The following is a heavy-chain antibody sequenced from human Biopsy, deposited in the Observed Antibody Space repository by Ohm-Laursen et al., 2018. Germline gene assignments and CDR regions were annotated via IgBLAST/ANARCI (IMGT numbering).Heavy chain of an antibody. D-gene: IGHD3-22*01. CDR1: GGSISSGGSY. CDR3: ARGDYFDSNGYFWFDP. V-gene: IGHV4-31*01. CDR2: IFNSANT. J-gene: IGHJ5*02. Sequence: SQTLSLTCTVSGGSISSGGSYWSWIRQRPGKGLDWIGYIFNSANTYYNPSLKNLITISGDTSKNQFSLKLNSVTAADTAVYYCARGDYFDSNGYFWFDPWGQGTLVTVSS.